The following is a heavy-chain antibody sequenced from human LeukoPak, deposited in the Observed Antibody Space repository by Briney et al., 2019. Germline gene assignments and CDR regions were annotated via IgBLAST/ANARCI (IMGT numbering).Heavy chain of an antibody. CDR3: AREVSMVSKPFDY. D-gene: IGHD5-18*01. CDR2: IIPILGIA. Sequence: SVKVSCKASGGTFSSYAISWVRQAPGQGLEWMGRIIPILGIANYAQKFQGRVTITADKSTSTAYMELSSLRPEDTAVYYCAREVSMVSKPFDYWGQGTLVTVSS. J-gene: IGHJ4*02. V-gene: IGHV1-69*04. CDR1: GGTFSSYA.